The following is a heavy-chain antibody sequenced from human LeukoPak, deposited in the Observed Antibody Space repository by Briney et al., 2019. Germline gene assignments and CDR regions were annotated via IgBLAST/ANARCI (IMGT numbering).Heavy chain of an antibody. CDR3: ARGLYDSSGYYYPLGGHWFDP. Sequence: SETLSLTCAVYGGSFSGYYWSWIRQPPGKGLEWIGEINHSGSTSYNPSLKSRVTISVDTSKNQFSLKLSSVTAADTAVYYCARGLYDSSGYYYPLGGHWFDPWGQGTLVTVSS. V-gene: IGHV4-34*01. D-gene: IGHD3-22*01. J-gene: IGHJ5*02. CDR2: INHSGST. CDR1: GGSFSGYY.